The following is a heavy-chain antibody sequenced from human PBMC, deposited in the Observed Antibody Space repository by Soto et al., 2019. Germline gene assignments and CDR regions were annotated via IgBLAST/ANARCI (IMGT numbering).Heavy chain of an antibody. V-gene: IGHV3-23*01. J-gene: IGHJ3*02. CDR2: ISGSGGST. CDR1: GFTFSSYA. CDR3: AKGYDYVWGSYLQGAFDI. D-gene: IGHD3-16*02. Sequence: EVQLLESGGGLVQPGGSLRLSCAASGFTFSSYAMSWVRQAPGKGLEWVSAISGSGGSTYYADSVKGRFTISRDNSKNTLYRQMNSVGAEDTAVYYCAKGYDYVWGSYLQGAFDIWGQGTMFTVSS.